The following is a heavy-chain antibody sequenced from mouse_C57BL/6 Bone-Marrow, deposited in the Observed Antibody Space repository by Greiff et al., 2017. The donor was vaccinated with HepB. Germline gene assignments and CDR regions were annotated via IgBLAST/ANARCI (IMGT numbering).Heavy chain of an antibody. CDR1: GYTFTDYY. CDR3: ARPAYYSNYGAY. CDR2: INPNNGGT. V-gene: IGHV1-26*01. D-gene: IGHD2-5*01. J-gene: IGHJ3*01. Sequence: EVQLQQSGPELVKPGASVKISCKASGYTFTDYYMNWVKQSHGKSLEWIGDINPNNGGTSYNQKFKGKATLTVDKSSSTAYMELRSLTSEDSAVYYCARPAYYSNYGAYWGQGTLITVSA.